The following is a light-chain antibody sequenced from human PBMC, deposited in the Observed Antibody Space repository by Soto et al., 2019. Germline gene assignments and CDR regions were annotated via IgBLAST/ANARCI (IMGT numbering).Light chain of an antibody. CDR2: GAS. V-gene: IGKV3-20*01. CDR3: QQYNVWPLT. J-gene: IGKJ4*01. CDR1: QSVGSSY. Sequence: EIVLTQSPGTLSLSPGERATLSCRASQSVGSSYLAWYQQKPGQAPRLLIYGASSRATGIPDRFSGSGSGTDFTLTISRLEPEDFAVYYCQQYNVWPLTFGGGTKVEFK.